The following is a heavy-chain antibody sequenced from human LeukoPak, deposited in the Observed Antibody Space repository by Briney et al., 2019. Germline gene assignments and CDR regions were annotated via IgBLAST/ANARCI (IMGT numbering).Heavy chain of an antibody. CDR2: IYYSGST. Sequence: SETLSLTCTVSGGSISSSSYYWGWIRQPPGKGLEWIGSIYYSGSTYYNPSLKSRVTISVDTSKNQFSLKLSSVTAADTAVYYCARDPALLEWLSYFDYWGQGTLVTVS. J-gene: IGHJ4*02. CDR1: GGSISSSSYY. D-gene: IGHD3-3*01. V-gene: IGHV4-39*07. CDR3: ARDPALLEWLSYFDY.